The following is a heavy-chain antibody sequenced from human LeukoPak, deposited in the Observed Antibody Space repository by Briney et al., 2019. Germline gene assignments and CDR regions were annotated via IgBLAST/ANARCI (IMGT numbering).Heavy chain of an antibody. J-gene: IGHJ4*02. Sequence: GGSLRLSCVASGFTVSDNHVRWVRQAPGKGLEWVSLIDNVGGTYYADSVKGRFTISREHSENTLYLQMNSLRAEDTALYYCMGYGGNSFWGQGTLVTVPS. V-gene: IGHV3-66*01. CDR2: IDNVGGT. CDR1: GFTVSDNH. D-gene: IGHD4-23*01. CDR3: MGYGGNSF.